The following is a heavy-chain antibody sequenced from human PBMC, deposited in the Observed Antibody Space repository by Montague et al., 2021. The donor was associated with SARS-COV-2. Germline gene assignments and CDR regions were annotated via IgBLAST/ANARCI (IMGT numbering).Heavy chain of an antibody. J-gene: IGHJ4*02. V-gene: IGHV4-59*02. CDR3: ARENTVTTFGGPYYIDS. CDR1: GSSVRSYY. CDR2: IYDSGST. Sequence: TLSLTCIVSGSSVRSYYWIWIRQPPGKGLEWIGYIYDSGSTNYNPSLKSLVTISVDTSKNQFSLKLSSVTAADTAVYYCARENTVTTFGGPYYIDSWGQGTLVTVSA. D-gene: IGHD4-17*01.